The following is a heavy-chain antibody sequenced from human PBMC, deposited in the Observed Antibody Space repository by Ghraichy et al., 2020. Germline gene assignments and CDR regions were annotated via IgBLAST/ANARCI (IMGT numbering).Heavy chain of an antibody. CDR1: GFTFSSYS. J-gene: IGHJ3*02. V-gene: IGHV3-48*01. CDR3: ARDESAVAGFPSGKDAFDI. Sequence: GGSLRLSCAASGFTFSSYSMNWVRQAPGKGLEWVSYISSSSSTIYYADSVKGRFTISRDNAKNSLYLQMNSLRAEDTAVYYCARDESAVAGFPSGKDAFDIWGQGTMVTVSS. CDR2: ISSSSSTI. D-gene: IGHD6-19*01.